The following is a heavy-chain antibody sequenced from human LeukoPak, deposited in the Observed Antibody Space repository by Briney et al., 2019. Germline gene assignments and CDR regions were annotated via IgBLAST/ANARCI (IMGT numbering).Heavy chain of an antibody. V-gene: IGHV1-46*01. Sequence: GASVKVSCKASGYTFAKFYIHWVRQAPGQGLEWMGIINPSGGTTSYAQKFQGRVSMTRDTSTSTVYMELSSLRSEDTAVYYCARDNRGERTPGWGYGGFDICGEGTMVSVSS. D-gene: IGHD3-16*01. CDR3: ARDNRGERTPGWGYGGFDI. J-gene: IGHJ3*02. CDR2: INPSGGTT. CDR1: GYTFAKFY.